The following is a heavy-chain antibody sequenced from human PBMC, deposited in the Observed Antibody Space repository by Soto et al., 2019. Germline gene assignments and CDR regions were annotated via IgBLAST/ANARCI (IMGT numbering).Heavy chain of an antibody. V-gene: IGHV1-18*01. D-gene: IGHD1-1*01. CDR1: GYAFTTYG. Sequence: QVHLVQSGAEVKKPGASVKVSCKGSGYAFTTYGITWVRQAPGQGLEWQGWISAHNGNTNYAQKPQGRVTVTRDTSTSTAYMELRSLRSVDTAVYYCARGRYGDYWGQGALVTVSS. CDR3: ARGRYGDY. CDR2: ISAHNGNT. J-gene: IGHJ4*02.